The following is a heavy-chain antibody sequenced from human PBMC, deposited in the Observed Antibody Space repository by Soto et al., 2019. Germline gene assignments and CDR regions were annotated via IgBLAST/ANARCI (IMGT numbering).Heavy chain of an antibody. V-gene: IGHV3-30*04. CDR2: ILYDGRNK. J-gene: IGHJ6*02. Sequence: QVQLVESGGGVVQPGRSLRLSCAASGFTFSSYAMHWVRQAPGKGLEWVAVILYDGRNKFYADPVKGRFIISRDNSKNTLDLQMNSLRAEDTAAYYCTGHNDFWSGNIYYNGMDVWGQGTTVTVSS. D-gene: IGHD3-3*01. CDR1: GFTFSSYA. CDR3: TGHNDFWSGNIYYNGMDV.